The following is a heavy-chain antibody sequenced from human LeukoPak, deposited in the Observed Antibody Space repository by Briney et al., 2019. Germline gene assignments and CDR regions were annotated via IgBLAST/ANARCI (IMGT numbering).Heavy chain of an antibody. J-gene: IGHJ6*02. CDR2: MNPNSGNT. D-gene: IGHD3-22*01. CDR3: ARNPGLITYYYYYYYGMDV. V-gene: IGHV1-8*02. CDR1: GGTFSSYA. Sequence: ASVKVSCKASGGTFSSYAISWVRQAPGQGLEWMGWMNPNSGNTGYAQKFQGRVTMTRNTSISTAYMELSSLRSEDTAVYYCARNPGLITYYYYYYYGMDVWGQGTTVTVSS.